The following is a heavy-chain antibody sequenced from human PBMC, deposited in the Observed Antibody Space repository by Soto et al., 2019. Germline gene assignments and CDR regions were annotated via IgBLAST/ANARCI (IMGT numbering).Heavy chain of an antibody. J-gene: IGHJ4*02. Sequence: GGSLRLSCAASGFTFRSYAMSWVRQAPGKGLEWVSAISGSGGSTYYADSVKGRFTISRDTSKNTLYLQKNSLRAEDTAVYYCAKDPAARAVGGVIATLLGFDYWGPGPLLTVSS. CDR3: AKDPAARAVGGVIATLLGFDY. V-gene: IGHV3-23*01. CDR1: GFTFRSYA. D-gene: IGHD3-16*02. CDR2: ISGSGGST.